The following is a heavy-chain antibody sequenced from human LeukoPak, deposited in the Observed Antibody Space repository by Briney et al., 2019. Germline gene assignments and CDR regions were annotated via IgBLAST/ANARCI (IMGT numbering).Heavy chain of an antibody. CDR3: ARDRPNYHEANGHYYNRDGDH. J-gene: IGHJ5*02. V-gene: IGHV3-23*01. D-gene: IGHD1-14*01. CDR2: MCGTAGCT. Sequence: GGSLRLSCAASGFTFQIYAMSWVRLAPGKGLQWVASMCGTAGCTFYTDSVKGRFTISRDNSKDTLYLQMNDLRADDTAIYYCARDRPNYHEANGHYYNRDGDHWGQGALVTVSS. CDR1: GFTFQIYA.